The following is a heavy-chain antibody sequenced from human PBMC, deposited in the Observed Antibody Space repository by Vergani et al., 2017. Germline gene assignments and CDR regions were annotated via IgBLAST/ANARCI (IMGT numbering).Heavy chain of an antibody. Sequence: QLQLQESGPGLVKPSATLSLTCSVSGASIRSSNYYWGWIRQPPGKGLEWIASIYYSGSTYYNPSLKSRVTISVDTSKNTLYLQMNSLRADDTAVYYCAKGVYCSSTSCYEGRGYYYGMGVWGQGTTVTFSS. V-gene: IGHV4-39*07. D-gene: IGHD2-2*01. CDR2: IYYSGST. CDR3: AKGVYCSSTSCYEGRGYYYGMGV. J-gene: IGHJ6*02. CDR1: GASIRSSNYY.